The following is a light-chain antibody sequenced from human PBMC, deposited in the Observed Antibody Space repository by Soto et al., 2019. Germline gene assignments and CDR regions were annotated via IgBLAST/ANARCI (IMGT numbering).Light chain of an antibody. CDR2: EVY. Sequence: QSALTQPPSASGSPGQSVTISCTGTFNDVGGYNYVSWYQQHPGKAPKVIIYEVYKRPSGVPDRFSGSKSGKTASLTVSGLQADDEADYYCSSYAGNNVVFGGGTKLTVL. CDR1: FNDVGGYNY. CDR3: SSYAGNNVV. V-gene: IGLV2-8*01. J-gene: IGLJ2*01.